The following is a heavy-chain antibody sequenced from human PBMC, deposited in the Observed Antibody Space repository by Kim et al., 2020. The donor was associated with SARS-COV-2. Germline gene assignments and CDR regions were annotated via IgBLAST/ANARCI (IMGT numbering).Heavy chain of an antibody. D-gene: IGHD3-10*01. CDR1: GFTFSDYY. V-gene: IGHV3-11*05. CDR2: ISSSSSYT. J-gene: IGHJ5*02. Sequence: GGSLRLSWAASGFTFSDYYMSWIRQAPGKGLEWVSYISSSSSYTNYADSVKGRFTISRDNAKNSLYLQMNSLRAEDTAVYYCARDRYSYYYGSGSYGAFDPWGQGTLVTVSS. CDR3: ARDRYSYYYGSGSYGAFDP.